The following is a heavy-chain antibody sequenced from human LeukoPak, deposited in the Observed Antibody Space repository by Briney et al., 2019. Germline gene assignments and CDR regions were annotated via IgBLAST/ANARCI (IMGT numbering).Heavy chain of an antibody. D-gene: IGHD3-3*01. Sequence: PGGSLRLSCAASGLAFSSYAMSWVRQAPGKGLERVSTISVASNTFYADSVKGRFTISRDNSRSTVYLQMTSLRADDTAVYYCADYGVSGVRNNFYWGQGTLVTVSS. V-gene: IGHV3-23*01. J-gene: IGHJ4*02. CDR3: ADYGVSGVRNNFY. CDR2: ISVASNT. CDR1: GLAFSSYA.